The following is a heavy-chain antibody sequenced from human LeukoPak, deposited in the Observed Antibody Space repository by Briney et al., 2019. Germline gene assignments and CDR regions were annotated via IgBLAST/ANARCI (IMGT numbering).Heavy chain of an antibody. CDR1: GGSISSYY. CDR3: VRWAYSTDWYQYFDK. Sequence: SETLSLTCTVSGGSISSYYWTWIRQPPGAGLEWIGYIYYSGSTNYNPSLKSRVTISVDTSKNQFSLKLSSVTAADTAVYYCVRWAYSTDWYQYFDKWGQGTLVTVSS. D-gene: IGHD6-19*01. J-gene: IGHJ4*02. V-gene: IGHV4-59*08. CDR2: IYYSGST.